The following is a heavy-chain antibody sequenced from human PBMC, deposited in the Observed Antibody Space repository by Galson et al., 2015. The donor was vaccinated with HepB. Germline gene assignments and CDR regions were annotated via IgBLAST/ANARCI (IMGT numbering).Heavy chain of an antibody. V-gene: IGHV3-21*01. CDR2: ISSSSSYI. J-gene: IGHJ4*02. CDR3: ARDGGLGRYYFDY. Sequence: SLRLSCAASGFTFSSYSMNWVRQAPGKGLEWVSSISSSSSYIYYADSVKGRFTISRDNAKNSLYLQMNSLRAEDTAVYYCARDGGLGRYYFDYWGQGTLVTVSS. CDR1: GFTFSSYS. D-gene: IGHD3-16*01.